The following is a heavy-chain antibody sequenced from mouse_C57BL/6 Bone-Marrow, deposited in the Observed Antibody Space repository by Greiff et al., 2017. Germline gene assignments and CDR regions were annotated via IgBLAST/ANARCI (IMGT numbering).Heavy chain of an antibody. Sequence: QVQLQQSGAELARPGASVKLSCQASGYTFTSSGISWVKQRTGQGLEWIGEIYPRSGNTYYNEKFKGKATLTADKSSSTAYMELRSLTSEDSAVYFYARNPSITTFDYWGQGTTLTVST. CDR1: GYTFTSSG. CDR3: ARNPSITTFDY. V-gene: IGHV1-81*01. D-gene: IGHD1-1*01. CDR2: IYPRSGNT. J-gene: IGHJ2*01.